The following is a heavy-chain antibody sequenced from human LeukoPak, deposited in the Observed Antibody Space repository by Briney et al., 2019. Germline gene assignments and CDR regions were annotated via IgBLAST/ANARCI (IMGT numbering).Heavy chain of an antibody. V-gene: IGHV3-74*01. D-gene: IGHD2-2*01. CDR2: TNKEGTGT. CDR1: GLTFSDYW. CDR3: AREMGSSSYVLDV. J-gene: IGHJ3*01. Sequence: QPGGSLRLSCAASGLTFSDYWMHWVRQAPGKGLMWVSRTNKEGTGTTYAASVRGRFTISRDNAKNTLLLQVNSLRAEDMGVYYCAREMGSSSYVLDVWGQGTMVTVSS.